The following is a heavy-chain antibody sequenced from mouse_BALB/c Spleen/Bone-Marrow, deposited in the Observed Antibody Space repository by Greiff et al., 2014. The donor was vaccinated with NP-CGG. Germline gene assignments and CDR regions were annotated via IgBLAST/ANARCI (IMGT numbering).Heavy chain of an antibody. Sequence: EVQLVESGPGLMKPSQSLSLTCTVTGYSITSAYAWNWIRQFPGDKLEWMGYITSSGHTSYNPSLKSRISITRDTSKNQFFLQLNSVTTEDTATYFCARSGNFSDYWGQGTTLTVSS. CDR1: GYSITSAYA. CDR2: ITSSGHT. J-gene: IGHJ2*01. V-gene: IGHV3-2*02. CDR3: ARSGNFSDY. D-gene: IGHD3-1*01.